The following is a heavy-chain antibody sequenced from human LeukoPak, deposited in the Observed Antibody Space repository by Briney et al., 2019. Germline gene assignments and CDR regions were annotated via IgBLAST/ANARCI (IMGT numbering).Heavy chain of an antibody. D-gene: IGHD5-18*01. V-gene: IGHV4-39*01. J-gene: IGHJ3*02. CDR3: ARLRQDTDMVTACDI. CDR1: GGSISSSSYY. CDR2: IYYSGST. Sequence: PSETLSLTCTVSGGSISSSSYYWGWIRQPPGKGLEWIGSIYYSGSTYYSPSLKSRVTISVDTSKNQFSLKLGSVTAADTAVYYCARLRQDTDMVTACDIWGQGTMVTVSS.